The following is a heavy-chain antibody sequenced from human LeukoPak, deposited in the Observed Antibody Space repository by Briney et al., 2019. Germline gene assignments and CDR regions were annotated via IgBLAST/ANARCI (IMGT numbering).Heavy chain of an antibody. J-gene: IGHJ2*01. CDR2: ISGSGGST. CDR1: GFTFSSYA. Sequence: PGGSLRLSCAASGFTFSSYAMSRVRQAPGKGLEWVSAISGSGGSTYYADSVKGRFTISRDNSKNTLYLQMNSLRAEDTAVYYCAKVNYYGDYGEIRYFDLWGRGTLVTVSS. D-gene: IGHD4-17*01. CDR3: AKVNYYGDYGEIRYFDL. V-gene: IGHV3-23*01.